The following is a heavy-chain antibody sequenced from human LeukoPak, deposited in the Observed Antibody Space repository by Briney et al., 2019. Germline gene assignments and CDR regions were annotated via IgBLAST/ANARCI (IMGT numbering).Heavy chain of an antibody. D-gene: IGHD1-26*01. Sequence: ASVKVSCKASGLTFSNYGITWVRQAPGQGLEWVGWISAYDGNTNYAQKFQGRVTMTTDTSTSAAHMELRSLRYDDTAVYYCARDGRFAAYEPDYWGQGTLVTVSS. CDR3: ARDGRFAAYEPDY. CDR1: GLTFSNYG. J-gene: IGHJ4*02. V-gene: IGHV1-18*01. CDR2: ISAYDGNT.